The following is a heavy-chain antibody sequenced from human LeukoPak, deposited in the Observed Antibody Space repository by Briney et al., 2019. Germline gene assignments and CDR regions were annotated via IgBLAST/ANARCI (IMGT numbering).Heavy chain of an antibody. CDR3: ARGANPMVRGAAFDY. D-gene: IGHD3-10*01. J-gene: IGHJ4*02. V-gene: IGHV3-30*04. CDR2: ISYDGSNK. CDR1: GFTFSSYA. Sequence: PGGSLRLSCAASGFTFSSYAMHWVRQAPGKGLEWVAVISYDGSNKYYADSVKGRFTISRDNSKNTLYLQMNSLRAEDTAVYYCARGANPMVRGAAFDYWGQGTLVTASS.